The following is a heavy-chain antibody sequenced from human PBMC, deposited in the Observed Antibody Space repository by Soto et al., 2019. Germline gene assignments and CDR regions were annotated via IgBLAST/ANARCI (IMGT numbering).Heavy chain of an antibody. V-gene: IGHV1-69*01. D-gene: IGHD3-10*01. CDR3: ARARNNYCSGTIPPPPDY. J-gene: IGHJ4*02. CDR2: IIPIFGTA. Sequence: QVQLVQSGAEVKKPGSSVKVSCKASGGTFSSYAISWVRQAPGQGLEWMGGIIPIFGTANYAQKFQGRVTITADESTGTGYMELGSLRSEDTAVDYCARARNNYCSGTIPPPPDYWGQGTLVTVSS. CDR1: GGTFSSYA.